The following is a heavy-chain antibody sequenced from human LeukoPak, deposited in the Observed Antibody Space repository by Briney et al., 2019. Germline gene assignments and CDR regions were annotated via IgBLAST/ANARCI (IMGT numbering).Heavy chain of an antibody. CDR2: TNTNTGNP. J-gene: IGHJ4*02. CDR1: GYTYTNHA. D-gene: IGHD4-23*01. V-gene: IGHV7-4-1*02. Sequence: ASVTVSCKASGYTYTNHAINWVRQATGQGLEWMGWTNTNTGNPTYAQGFTGRFVFSLDTSVSTAFLQISSLKAEDTAVYYCARARVSDYWGQGTLVTVSS. CDR3: ARARVSDY.